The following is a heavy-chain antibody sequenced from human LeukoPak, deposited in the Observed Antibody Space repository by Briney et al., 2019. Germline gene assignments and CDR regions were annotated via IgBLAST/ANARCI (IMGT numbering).Heavy chain of an antibody. J-gene: IGHJ4*02. V-gene: IGHV3-23*01. Sequence: GGSLRLSCAASGFTFSSYWMTWVRQAPGKGLEWVSAISGSGGSTYYADSVKGRFTISRDNSKNTLYLQMNSLRAEDTAVYYCAKFPDYDFWSGYYRIDYWGQGTLVTVSS. CDR2: ISGSGGST. D-gene: IGHD3-3*01. CDR3: AKFPDYDFWSGYYRIDY. CDR1: GFTFSSYW.